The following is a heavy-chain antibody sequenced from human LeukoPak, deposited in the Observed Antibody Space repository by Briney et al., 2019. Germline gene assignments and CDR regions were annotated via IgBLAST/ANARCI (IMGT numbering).Heavy chain of an antibody. V-gene: IGHV3-74*01. Sequence: PGGSLRLSCAASGFTFYNAWMHWVRQAPGKGLVWVSRINTDGSSTSYADSVKGRFTISRDNAKNTLYLQMNSLRAEDTAVYYCARFLTDYIGSGSPFGGQGTLVTVSS. CDR1: GFTFYNAW. D-gene: IGHD2-15*01. CDR2: INTDGSST. J-gene: IGHJ4*02. CDR3: ARFLTDYIGSGSPF.